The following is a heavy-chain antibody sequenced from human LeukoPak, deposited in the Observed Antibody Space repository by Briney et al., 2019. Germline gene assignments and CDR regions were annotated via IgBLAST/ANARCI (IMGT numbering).Heavy chain of an antibody. D-gene: IGHD2-15*01. CDR2: VYYSGNT. CDR3: ARGTRAQWWPQNDAFDI. CDR1: GDSISGSNYY. Sequence: SETLSLTCTVSGDSISGSNYYWTWIRQPPGKGLEWIASVYYSGNTLYNPSLKSRVTMSVDTSKNQFSLKLSSVTAADTAVYYCARGTRAQWWPQNDAFDIWGQGTMVTVSS. J-gene: IGHJ3*02. V-gene: IGHV4-39*07.